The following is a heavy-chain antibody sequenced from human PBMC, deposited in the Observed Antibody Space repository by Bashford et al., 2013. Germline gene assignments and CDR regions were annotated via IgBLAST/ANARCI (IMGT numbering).Heavy chain of an antibody. Sequence: SETLSLTCRVSGASVSSHYWSWIRQPAGGGLEWIGRLYTSGSTNYSPSLKGRLTLSADTSKGQFSLKLSSVTAADTAVYYCAGPYRSGLFYWGQGALVTVSS. D-gene: IGHD2-15*01. CDR1: GASVSSHY. V-gene: IGHV4-4*07. CDR3: AGPYRSGLFY. CDR2: LYTSGST. J-gene: IGHJ4*02.